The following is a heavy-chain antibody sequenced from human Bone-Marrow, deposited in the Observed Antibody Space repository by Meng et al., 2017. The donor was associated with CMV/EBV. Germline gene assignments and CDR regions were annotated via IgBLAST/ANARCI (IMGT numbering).Heavy chain of an antibody. V-gene: IGHV3-74*01. Sequence: GGSLRLSCAASGFTFSSYWMHWVRQAPGKGLVWVSRINSDGSSTSYADSVKGRFTISRDNAKNTVYLQMNSLRAEDTGVYYCARDPGDFWSAISGYYNGMDVWGQGTTVTVSS. CDR3: ARDPGDFWSAISGYYNGMDV. CDR2: INSDGSST. J-gene: IGHJ6*02. D-gene: IGHD3-3*01. CDR1: GFTFSSYW.